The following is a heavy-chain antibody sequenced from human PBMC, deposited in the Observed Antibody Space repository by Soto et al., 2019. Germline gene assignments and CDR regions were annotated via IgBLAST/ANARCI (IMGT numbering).Heavy chain of an antibody. D-gene: IGHD1-1*01. V-gene: IGHV1-69*12. Sequence: QVQLVQSGAEVKKPGSSVKVSCKASGGTCSSYAISWLRQAPGQGLEWMGGIIPIFGTANYAQKFQGRVTITADESTSTAYMELSSLRAEDTAVYYCARDPTSAVGPEYNLDGGYWCQGTLVTVSS. CDR3: ARDPTSAVGPEYNLDGGY. J-gene: IGHJ4*02. CDR2: IIPIFGTA. CDR1: GGTCSSYA.